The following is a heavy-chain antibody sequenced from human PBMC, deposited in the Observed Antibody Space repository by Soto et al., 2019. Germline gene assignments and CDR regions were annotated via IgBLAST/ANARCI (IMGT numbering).Heavy chain of an antibody. CDR1: GFTFTSSA. CDR3: AAPGIAAAGNYYYYGMDV. CDR2: IVVGSGNT. V-gene: IGHV1-58*01. Sequence: QMQLVQSGPEVKKPGTSVKVSCKASGFTFTSSAVQWVRQARGQRLEWIGWIVVGSGNTNYAQKFQERVTITRDISTSTAYMELSSLRSEDTAVYYCAAPGIAAAGNYYYYGMDVWGQGTTVTVSS. D-gene: IGHD6-13*01. J-gene: IGHJ6*02.